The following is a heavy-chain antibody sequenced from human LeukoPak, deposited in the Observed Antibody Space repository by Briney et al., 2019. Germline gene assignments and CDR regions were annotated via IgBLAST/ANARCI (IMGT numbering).Heavy chain of an antibody. CDR3: ARDRGYSTFDY. CDR1: GFPFRNFW. CDR2: MKEDGGEI. Sequence: GGSLTLSCAASGFPFRNFWLSLVRQAPGKGVEWVADMKEDGGEINYVVSEKWRFTISRDNAKNSLYLQMNMLRVDDTAVYYCARDRGYSTFDYWGQGTLVTVSS. D-gene: IGHD4-23*01. V-gene: IGHV3-7*01. J-gene: IGHJ4*02.